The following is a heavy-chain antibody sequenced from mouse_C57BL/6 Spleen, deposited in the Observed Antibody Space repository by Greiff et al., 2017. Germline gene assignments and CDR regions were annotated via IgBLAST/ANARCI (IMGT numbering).Heavy chain of an antibody. CDR3: ARVYDGYFYYFDY. Sequence: QVQLQQSGAELVRPGSSVKLSCKASGYTFTSYWMHWVKQRPIQGLEWIGNIDPSDSETHYNQKFKDKATLTVDKSSSTAYMQLSSLTSEDSAVYYCARVYDGYFYYFDYWGQGTTLTVSS. CDR2: IDPSDSET. CDR1: GYTFTSYW. D-gene: IGHD2-3*01. V-gene: IGHV1-52*01. J-gene: IGHJ2*01.